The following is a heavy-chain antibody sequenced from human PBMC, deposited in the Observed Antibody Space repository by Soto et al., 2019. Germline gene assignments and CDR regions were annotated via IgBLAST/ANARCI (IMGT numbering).Heavy chain of an antibody. V-gene: IGHV3-33*01. J-gene: IGHJ5*02. Sequence: PGGSLRLSCAASGFTFSSYGMHWVRQAPGKGLEWVAVIWYDGSNKYYADSVKGRFTISRDNSKNTLYLQMNSLRAEDTAVYYCARERGSSDGFDPWGQGTLVTVSS. CDR2: IWYDGSNK. D-gene: IGHD6-13*01. CDR1: GFTFSSYG. CDR3: ARERGSSDGFDP.